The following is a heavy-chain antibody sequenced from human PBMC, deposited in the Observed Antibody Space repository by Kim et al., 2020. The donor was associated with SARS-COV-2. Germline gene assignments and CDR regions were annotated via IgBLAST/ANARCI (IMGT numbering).Heavy chain of an antibody. CDR3: ARGRGGTTVVTLGLGYYY. D-gene: IGHD4-17*01. CDR2: INHSGST. V-gene: IGHV4-34*01. CDR1: GFTFSSYA. Sequence: GSLRLSCAASGFTFSSYAMHWIRQPPGKGLEWIGEINHSGSTNYNPSLKSRVTISVDTSKNQFSLKLSSVTAADTAVYYCARGRGGTTVVTLGLGYYY. J-gene: IGHJ6*01.